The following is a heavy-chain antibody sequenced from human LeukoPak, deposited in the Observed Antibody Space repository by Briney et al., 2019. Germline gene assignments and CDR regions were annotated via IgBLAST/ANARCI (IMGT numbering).Heavy chain of an antibody. V-gene: IGHV3-23*01. CDR3: AKVEGASKASVY. J-gene: IGHJ4*02. CDR2: ISGSGGST. Sequence: GGSLTLSCAASGFTFSDYYMSWIRQAPGKGLEWVSSISGSGGSTYYADSVKGRFTISRDNSKNTLYLQMYSLRAEDTAVYYCAKVEGASKASVYWGQGALVTVSS. CDR1: GFTFSDYY. D-gene: IGHD1-1*01.